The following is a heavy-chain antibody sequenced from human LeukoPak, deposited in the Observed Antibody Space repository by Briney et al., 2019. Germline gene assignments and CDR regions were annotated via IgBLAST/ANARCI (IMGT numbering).Heavy chain of an antibody. CDR2: IYYSGST. J-gene: IGHJ4*02. CDR1: GGSISSYY. Sequence: PSETLSLTCTVSGGSISSYYWSWIRQPPGKGLEWIGYIYYSGSTNYNPSLKSRVTISVDTSKNQFSLKLSSVTAADTAVYYCARGDYCGGDCYLFDYWGQGTLVTVSS. D-gene: IGHD2-21*02. V-gene: IGHV4-59*01. CDR3: ARGDYCGGDCYLFDY.